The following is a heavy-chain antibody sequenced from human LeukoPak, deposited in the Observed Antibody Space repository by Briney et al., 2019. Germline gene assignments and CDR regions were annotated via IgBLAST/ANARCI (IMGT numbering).Heavy chain of an antibody. CDR3: ARDGDIVATICYFDY. CDR1: GFTFSSYE. D-gene: IGHD5-12*01. V-gene: IGHV3-48*03. CDR2: ISSSGSTI. Sequence: PGGSLRLSCAASGFTFSSYEMNWVRQAPGKGLEWVSYISSSGSTIYYADSVKGRFTISRDNAKNSLYLQMNSLRAEDTAVYYCARDGDIVATICYFDYWGQRTLVTVSS. J-gene: IGHJ4*02.